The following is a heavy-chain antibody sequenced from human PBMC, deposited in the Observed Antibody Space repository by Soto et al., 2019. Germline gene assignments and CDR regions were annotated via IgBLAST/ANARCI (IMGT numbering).Heavy chain of an antibody. D-gene: IGHD1-1*01. CDR3: ARDNFYAFDS. J-gene: IGHJ3*02. CDR2: IYHSGST. V-gene: IGHV4-4*02. CDR1: GVSISSTNW. Sequence: PSETLSLTCAVPGVSISSTNWWSWVRQPPGKGLEWIGEIYHSGSTNYNPSLKSRVTISVDKPKNQFSLKLSSVTAADTAVYYCARDNFYAFDSWGQGTMVTVSS.